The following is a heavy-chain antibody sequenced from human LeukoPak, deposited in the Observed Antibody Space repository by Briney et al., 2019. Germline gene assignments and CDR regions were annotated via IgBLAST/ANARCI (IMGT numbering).Heavy chain of an antibody. CDR2: IWYDGSNK. CDR1: GFTFSSYG. Sequence: GGSLRLSCAASGFTFSSYGMHWVRQAPGKGLEWVAVIWYDGSNKYYADSVKGRFTISRDNSKNTLYLQMNSLRAEDTAVYYCARSLDSYDFWSGYAYYYYGMDVWGQGTTVTVSS. CDR3: ARSLDSYDFWSGYAYYYYGMDV. J-gene: IGHJ6*02. V-gene: IGHV3-33*01. D-gene: IGHD3-3*01.